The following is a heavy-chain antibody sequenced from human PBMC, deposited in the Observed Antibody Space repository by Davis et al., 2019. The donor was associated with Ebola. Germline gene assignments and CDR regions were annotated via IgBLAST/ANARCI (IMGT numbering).Heavy chain of an antibody. CDR3: TRGWLRGWFDP. CDR1: GDSVSSTG. V-gene: IGHV6-1*01. CDR2: TYYASKWYI. Sequence: HSQTLSPTCAISGDSVSSTGWNWIRQSPSRGLEWLGRTYYASKWYIDYGESVRSRITINPDTSTNQLSLQLNSVTPEDTAVYYCTRGWLRGWFDPWGQGTLVTVSS. D-gene: IGHD5-12*01. J-gene: IGHJ5*02.